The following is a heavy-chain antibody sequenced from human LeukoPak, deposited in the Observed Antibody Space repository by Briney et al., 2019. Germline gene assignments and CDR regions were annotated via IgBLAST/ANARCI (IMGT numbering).Heavy chain of an antibody. CDR1: GFTFSGSA. CDR3: ARKAWVAAAFADY. Sequence: PGGSLKLSCAASGFTFSGSAMHWVRQASGKGLEWVGRIRSKANSYATAYAASVKGRFTISRDDSKNTAYLQMNSLRAEDTAVYYCARKAWVAAAFADYWGQGTLVTVSS. D-gene: IGHD6-13*01. J-gene: IGHJ4*02. V-gene: IGHV3-73*01. CDR2: IRSKANSYAT.